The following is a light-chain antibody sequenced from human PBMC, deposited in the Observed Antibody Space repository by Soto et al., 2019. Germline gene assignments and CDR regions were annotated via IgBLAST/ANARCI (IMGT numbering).Light chain of an antibody. V-gene: IGKV3-15*01. CDR1: QSVSNN. CDR3: QLCTWHQLTVT. Sequence: IVMTQSPATLSVSPGERATLSCRASQSVSNNLAWYQQKPGQAPRLLIYDASTRATGIPARFSGSGSGTEYTLTISSLQSEYSAVFYCQLCTWHQLTVTFGGGTNVEIK. CDR2: DAS. J-gene: IGKJ4*01.